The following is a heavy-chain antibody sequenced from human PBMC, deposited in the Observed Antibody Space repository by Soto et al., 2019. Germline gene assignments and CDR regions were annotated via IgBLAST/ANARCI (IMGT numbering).Heavy chain of an antibody. V-gene: IGHV4-30-2*01. CDR3: ARVRREYDNSGPVDY. J-gene: IGHJ4*02. D-gene: IGHD3-22*01. Sequence: PSETLSLTCGVSGGSISSGDYSWNWIRQPPGKGLEWIGYIYYGGSTYYNPSLQSRVTMSVDRSRNQFSLKLNSVTAADTAVYYCARVRREYDNSGPVDYWGQGTLVTVSS. CDR1: GGSISSGDYS. CDR2: IYYGGST.